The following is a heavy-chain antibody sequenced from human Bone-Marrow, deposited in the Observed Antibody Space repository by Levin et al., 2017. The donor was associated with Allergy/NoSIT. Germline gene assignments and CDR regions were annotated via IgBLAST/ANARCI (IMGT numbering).Heavy chain of an antibody. V-gene: IGHV3-13*04. CDR2: IDSGGDT. Sequence: RPGGSLRLSCAASGFSFSRFDMHWVRQATGKGLEWVSAIDSGGDTYYPDSVKGRFIISRENAKNSLHLQMNSLRAGDTAVYYCARARNYDILSGHWYFDLWGRGTLVTVSS. J-gene: IGHJ2*01. CDR3: ARARNYDILSGHWYFDL. D-gene: IGHD3-9*01. CDR1: GFSFSRFD.